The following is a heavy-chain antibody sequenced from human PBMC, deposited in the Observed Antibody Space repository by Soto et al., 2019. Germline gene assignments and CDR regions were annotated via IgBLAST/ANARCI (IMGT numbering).Heavy chain of an antibody. Sequence: PSETLSLTCTVSGGSISSYYWNWIRQAPGKGLEWIGYIYYSGSTIYNPSLKSRVTISVDTSKNQFSLKLSSVTAADTAVYYCAREAVAATMTENLFDYWGQGTLVTVSS. CDR2: IYYSGST. CDR1: GGSISSYY. V-gene: IGHV4-59*01. J-gene: IGHJ4*02. D-gene: IGHD6-19*01. CDR3: AREAVAATMTENLFDY.